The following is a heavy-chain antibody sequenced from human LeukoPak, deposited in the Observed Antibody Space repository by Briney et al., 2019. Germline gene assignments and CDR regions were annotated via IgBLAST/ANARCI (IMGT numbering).Heavy chain of an antibody. CDR3: AKDHSASGSVDY. CDR2: IGGHGGST. V-gene: IGHV3-43*02. CDR1: GFTFDAYA. D-gene: IGHD1-26*01. Sequence: PGGSLRLSCAASGFTFDAYAMYWVRQAPGKGLECVSLIGGHGGSTYYADSVKGRFTISRDNSKNSLYLQMNSLRTEDTALYYCAKDHSASGSVDYWGQGTLVTVSS. J-gene: IGHJ4*02.